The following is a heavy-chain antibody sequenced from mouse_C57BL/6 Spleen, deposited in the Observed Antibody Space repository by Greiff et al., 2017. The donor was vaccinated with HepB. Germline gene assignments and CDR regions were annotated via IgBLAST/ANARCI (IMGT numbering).Heavy chain of an antibody. Sequence: QVHVKQSGAELVKPGASVKISCKASGYAFSSYWMNWVKQRPGKGLEWIGQIYPGDGDTNYNGKFKGKATLTADKSSSTAYMQLSSLTSEDSAVYFCARGSSGYWFAYWGQGTLVTVSA. CDR3: ARGSSGYWFAY. CDR1: GYAFSSYW. V-gene: IGHV1-80*01. J-gene: IGHJ3*01. D-gene: IGHD3-2*02. CDR2: IYPGDGDT.